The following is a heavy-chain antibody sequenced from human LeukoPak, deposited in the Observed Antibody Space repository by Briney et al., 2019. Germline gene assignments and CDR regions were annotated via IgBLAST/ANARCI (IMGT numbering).Heavy chain of an antibody. D-gene: IGHD3-22*01. J-gene: IGHJ4*02. Sequence: PSETLSLTCTVSGGSISSYYWSWIRQPPGKGLEWIGYVYYSGSTNYNPSLKSRVTISVDTSKNQFSLNLSSVTAADTAVYYCARVQDTGGYFYNFDYWGQGTLVTVSS. CDR3: ARVQDTGGYFYNFDY. V-gene: IGHV4-59*01. CDR1: GGSISSYY. CDR2: VYYSGST.